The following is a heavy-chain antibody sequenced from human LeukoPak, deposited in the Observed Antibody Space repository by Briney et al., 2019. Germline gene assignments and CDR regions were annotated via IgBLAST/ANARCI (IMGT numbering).Heavy chain of an antibody. CDR2: MNPNSGNT. CDR3: ARGYCTNGVCYRPLDY. J-gene: IGHJ4*02. CDR1: GYTFTSYD. V-gene: IGHV1-8*03. D-gene: IGHD2-8*01. Sequence: ASVKASCKASGYTFTSYDINWVRQATGQGLEWMGWMNPNSGNTGYAQKFQGRVTITRNTSISTAYMELSSLRSEDTAVYYCARGYCTNGVCYRPLDYWGQGTLVTVSS.